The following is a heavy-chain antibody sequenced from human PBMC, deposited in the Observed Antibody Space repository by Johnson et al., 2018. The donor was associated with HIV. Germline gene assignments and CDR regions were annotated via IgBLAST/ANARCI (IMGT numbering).Heavy chain of an antibody. CDR3: ARGAAVFGTLFDPFDI. CDR2: ASYDGDNK. D-gene: IGHD3-16*01. Sequence: QVQLVESGGGVVQPGRSLRLSCAASHFTFGAYAIHWVRLAPGKGLEWVAVASYDGDNKYYADSVNGRFTISKDNSKDTLYMEMNNLRCEDTAVYYCARGAAVFGTLFDPFDIWGRGTMVTVSA. V-gene: IGHV3-30-3*01. CDR1: HFTFGAYA. J-gene: IGHJ3*02.